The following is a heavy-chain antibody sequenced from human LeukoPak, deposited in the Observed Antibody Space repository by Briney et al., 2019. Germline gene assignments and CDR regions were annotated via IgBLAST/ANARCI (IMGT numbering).Heavy chain of an antibody. CDR1: GFTFSSYG. CDR3: AKEKHWTIEATPFDY. J-gene: IGHJ4*02. D-gene: IGHD1-1*01. V-gene: IGHV3-30*02. CDR2: IRYDGSNK. Sequence: HPGGSLRLSCAASGFTFSSYGMHWVRQAPGKGLEWVAFIRYDGSNKYYADSVKGRFTISRDNSKNTLYLQMNSLRAEDTAVYYCAKEKHWTIEATPFDYWGQGTLVTVSS.